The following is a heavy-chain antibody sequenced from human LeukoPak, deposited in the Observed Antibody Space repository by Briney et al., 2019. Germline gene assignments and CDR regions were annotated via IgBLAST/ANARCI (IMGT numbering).Heavy chain of an antibody. CDR1: GFTFSSYA. CDR3: AKDVSYNSPNHSNTL. CDR2: ISGSGGST. D-gene: IGHD1-20*01. J-gene: IGHJ4*02. Sequence: PGGSLRLSCAASGFTFSSYAMSWVRQAPGKGLGWVSAISGSGGSTYYADSVKGRFTISRDNSKNTLYLQMNSLRAEDTAVYYCAKDVSYNSPNHSNTLWGQGTLVTVSS. V-gene: IGHV3-23*01.